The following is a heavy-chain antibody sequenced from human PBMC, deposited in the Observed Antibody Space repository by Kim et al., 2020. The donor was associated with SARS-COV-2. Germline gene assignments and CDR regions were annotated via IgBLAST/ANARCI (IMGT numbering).Heavy chain of an antibody. Sequence: TYYAAAVTGRLTSSRDTSKNQLYLNMNSLRAEDTDVYYCARQLLRGHFDYWGQGTLVTVSS. CDR2: T. D-gene: IGHD2-2*01. CDR3: ARQLLRGHFDY. V-gene: IGHV3-23*03. J-gene: IGHJ4*02.